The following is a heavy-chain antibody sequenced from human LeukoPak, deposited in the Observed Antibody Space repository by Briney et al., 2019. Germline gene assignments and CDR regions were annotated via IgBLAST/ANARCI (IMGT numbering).Heavy chain of an antibody. CDR1: GFTFSIYS. Sequence: GGSLRLSCAASGFTFSIYSMNWVRQAPGKGLEWVSSISSSSSNIYYADSVKGRFTISRDNAKNSLYLQMNSLRAEDTAVYYCARVVGYSRFDFRGPMDVWGKGTTVTVSS. V-gene: IGHV3-48*01. D-gene: IGHD5-12*01. CDR3: ARVVGYSRFDFRGPMDV. J-gene: IGHJ6*03. CDR2: ISSSSSNI.